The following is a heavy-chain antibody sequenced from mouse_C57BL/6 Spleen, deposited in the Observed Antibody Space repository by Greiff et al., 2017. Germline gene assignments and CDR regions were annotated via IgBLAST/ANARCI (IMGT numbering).Heavy chain of an antibody. V-gene: IGHV1-55*01. CDR2: IYPGSGST. Sequence: QVQLQQPGAELVKPGASVKMSCKASGYTFTSYWITWVKQRPGQGLEWIGDIYPGSGSTNYNEKFKSKATLTVDTSSSTAYMQLSSLTSEDSAVYYCAREYMVTTGGYFDYWGQGTTLTVS. J-gene: IGHJ2*01. D-gene: IGHD2-2*01. CDR1: GYTFTSYW. CDR3: AREYMVTTGGYFDY.